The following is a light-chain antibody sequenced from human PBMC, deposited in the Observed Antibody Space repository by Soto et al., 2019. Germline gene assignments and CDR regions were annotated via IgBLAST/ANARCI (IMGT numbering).Light chain of an antibody. CDR3: QQYRSSPRT. CDR2: GPS. J-gene: IGKJ1*01. V-gene: IGKV3-20*01. Sequence: EIVLTQSPGILSLSPGERATLSCRASQSVSSSYLAWYQQKPGQAPRLLIYGPSSRATGIPDRFSGSGSGTDFTLTISRLEPEDFAVYYCQQYRSSPRTFGPGTKVEIK. CDR1: QSVSSSY.